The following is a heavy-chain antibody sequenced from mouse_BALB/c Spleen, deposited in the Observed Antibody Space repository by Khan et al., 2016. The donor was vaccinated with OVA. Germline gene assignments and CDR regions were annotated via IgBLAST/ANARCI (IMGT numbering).Heavy chain of an antibody. D-gene: IGHD1-1*02. V-gene: IGHV9-3-1*01. CDR2: INTYIGEP. J-gene: IGHJ2*01. CDR1: GYSFTNYV. CDR3: ARGSKDFDY. Sequence: QIQLVQSGPELKKPGETVKISCKASGYSFTNYVMNWVKQAPGKGLKRMGWINTYIGEPIYSDDFKGRFAFSLETSASTAYLQINNLKNEDTAKYYYARGSKDFDYWGQGTALTVSS.